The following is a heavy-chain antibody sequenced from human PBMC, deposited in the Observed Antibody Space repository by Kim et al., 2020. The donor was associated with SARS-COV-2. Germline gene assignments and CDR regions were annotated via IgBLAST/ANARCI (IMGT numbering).Heavy chain of an antibody. V-gene: IGHV3-48*02. D-gene: IGHD3-22*01. Sequence: GGSLRLSCAASGFTFSSYSMNWVRQAPGKGLEWVSYISSSSSTIYYADSVKGRFTISRDNAKNSLYLQMNSLRDEDTAVYYCAIDYDSSGYYYYYYYGMDVWGQGTTVTVSS. CDR2: ISSSSSTI. CDR1: GFTFSSYS. J-gene: IGHJ6*02. CDR3: AIDYDSSGYYYYYYYGMDV.